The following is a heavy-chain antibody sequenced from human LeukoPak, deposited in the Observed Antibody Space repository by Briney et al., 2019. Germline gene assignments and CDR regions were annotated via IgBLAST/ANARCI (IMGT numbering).Heavy chain of an antibody. V-gene: IGHV4-34*01. CDR3: AREGFRVVGYDFWSGYDARGAAFDI. CDR1: GGSFSNYY. D-gene: IGHD3-3*01. Sequence: PSETLSLTCAVYGGSFSNYYWSWIRQPPGKGLEWIGEINHSGSTNYNPSLKRRVTISVDTSKNQFSLKLSSVTAADTAVYYCAREGFRVVGYDFWSGYDARGAAFDIWGQGTMVTVSS. J-gene: IGHJ3*02. CDR2: INHSGST.